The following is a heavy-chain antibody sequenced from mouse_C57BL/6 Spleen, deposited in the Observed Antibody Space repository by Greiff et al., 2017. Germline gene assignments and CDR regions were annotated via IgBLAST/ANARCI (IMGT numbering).Heavy chain of an antibody. CDR3: ARLYYSNSFDY. CDR2: INPSTGGT. Sequence: EVQLQESGPELVKPGASVKISCKASGYSFTGYYMNWVKQSPEKSLEWIGEINPSTGGTTYNQKFKAKATLTVDKSSSTAYMQLKSLTSEDSAVYYCARLYYSNSFDYWGQGTTLTVSS. J-gene: IGHJ2*01. CDR1: GYSFTGYY. V-gene: IGHV1-42*01. D-gene: IGHD2-5*01.